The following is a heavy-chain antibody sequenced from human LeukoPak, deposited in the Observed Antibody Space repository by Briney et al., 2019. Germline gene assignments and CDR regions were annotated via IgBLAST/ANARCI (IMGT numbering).Heavy chain of an antibody. CDR1: GYSISSGYY. Sequence: KPSETLSLTCAVSGYSISSGYYWGWIRQPPGKGLEWIGSIYHSGSTYYNPSLKSRVTISVDTSKNQFSLKLSSVTAADTAVYYCARHYPSNWGYFDYWGQGTLVTVSS. V-gene: IGHV4-38-2*01. D-gene: IGHD7-27*01. J-gene: IGHJ4*02. CDR2: IYHSGST. CDR3: ARHYPSNWGYFDY.